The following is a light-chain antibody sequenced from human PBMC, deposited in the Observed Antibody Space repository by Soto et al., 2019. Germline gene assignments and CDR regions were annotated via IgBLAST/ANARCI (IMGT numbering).Light chain of an antibody. CDR3: SSYSTSSTWV. V-gene: IGLV2-14*01. CDR2: EVS. J-gene: IGLJ1*01. CDR1: SSDVGVYNY. Sequence: SALTQPASVSESPGQSITISCTGTSSDVGVYNYVSWYQQHPGKAPTLMISEVSNRPSGVSNRFSGSKSGNTASLTISGLQADDEADYYCSSYSTSSTWVFGTGTKLTVL.